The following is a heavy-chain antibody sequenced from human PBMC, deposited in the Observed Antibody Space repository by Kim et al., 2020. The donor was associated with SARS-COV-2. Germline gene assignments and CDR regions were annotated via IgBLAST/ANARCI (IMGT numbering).Heavy chain of an antibody. D-gene: IGHD3-16*01. J-gene: IGHJ5*02. CDR2: INHSGST. V-gene: IGHV4-34*01. CDR3: ARGPHYGPALFVRRNWFDP. Sequence: SETLSLTCAVYGGSFSGYYWSWIRQPPGKGLEWIGEINHSGSTNYNPSLKSRVTISVDTSKNQFSLKLSSVTAADTAVYYCARGPHYGPALFVRRNWFDPWGQGTLVTVSS. CDR1: GGSFSGYY.